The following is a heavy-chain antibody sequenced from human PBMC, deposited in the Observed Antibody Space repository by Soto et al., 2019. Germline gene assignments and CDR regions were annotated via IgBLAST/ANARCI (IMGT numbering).Heavy chain of an antibody. Sequence: QPGGSLRLSCAASGFTFSSYSMNWVRQAPGKGLEWVSYISSSSSTIYYADSVKGRFTISRDNAKNSLYLQMNSLRDEDTAVYYCARDYPPYYYGSGSPGDAFDIWGQGTMVTVSS. CDR3: ARDYPPYYYGSGSPGDAFDI. D-gene: IGHD3-10*01. CDR2: ISSSSSTI. V-gene: IGHV3-48*02. J-gene: IGHJ3*02. CDR1: GFTFSSYS.